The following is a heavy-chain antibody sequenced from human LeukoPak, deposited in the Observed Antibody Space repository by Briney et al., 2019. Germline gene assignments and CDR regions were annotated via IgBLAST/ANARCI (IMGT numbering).Heavy chain of an antibody. CDR1: GGSISSYY. J-gene: IGHJ4*02. CDR3: ARLGYSYGVYYFDY. CDR2: IYYSGST. V-gene: IGHV4-59*01. Sequence: PETLSLTCTVSGGSISSYYWSWIRQPPGKGLEWIGYIYYSGSTNYNPSLKSRVTISVDTSKNQFSLKLSSVTAADTAVYYCARLGYSYGVYYFDYWGQGTLVTVSS. D-gene: IGHD5-18*01.